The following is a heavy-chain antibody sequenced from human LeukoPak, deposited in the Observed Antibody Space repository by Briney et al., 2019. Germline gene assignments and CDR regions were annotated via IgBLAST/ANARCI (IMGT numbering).Heavy chain of an antibody. CDR2: INPSGGDT. D-gene: IGHD2-21*02. J-gene: IGHJ4*02. Sequence: VASVKVSCKASGYTFTSYYMHWVRQAPGQGLEWMGIINPSGGDTRYAQSFQGRVTMSGETSTSTFYMELSSLRSEDTAVYYCARGRHILMVTVNFDYWGQGALVTVSS. CDR3: ARGRHILMVTVNFDY. V-gene: IGHV1-46*01. CDR1: GYTFTSYY.